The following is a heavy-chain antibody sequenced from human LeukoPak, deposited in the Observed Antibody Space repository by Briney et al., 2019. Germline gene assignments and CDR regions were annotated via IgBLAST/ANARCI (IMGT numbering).Heavy chain of an antibody. V-gene: IGHV3-23*01. CDR2: VSNRDGRA. J-gene: IGHJ4*02. D-gene: IGHD3-9*01. CDR3: ASGMSLTGDGPFDF. Sequence: GGSLRLSCAASGFTFSNYGMDWVRQAPGKGLEWVSGVSNRDGRAYYADSVKGRFTVSRDNSRGTLHLQMSSLRAEDTALYYCASGMSLTGDGPFDFWGQGTPVTVSS. CDR1: GFTFSNYG.